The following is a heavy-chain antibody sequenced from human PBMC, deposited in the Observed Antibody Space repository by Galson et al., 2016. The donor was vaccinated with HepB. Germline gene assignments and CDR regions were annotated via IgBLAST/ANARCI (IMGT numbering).Heavy chain of an antibody. V-gene: IGHV3-11*06. CDR1: GFIFSDYY. Sequence: SLRLSCAASGFIFSDYYMSWIRQAPGKGLEWVSHINGRNTYTNYAASVKGRFTISRDNAKNSLYLQMNSLGAEDPAVSYCARGIPKTYYFDYWGQGSLVTVSS. J-gene: IGHJ4*02. CDR3: ARGIPKTYYFDY. CDR2: INGRNTYT. D-gene: IGHD3-16*01.